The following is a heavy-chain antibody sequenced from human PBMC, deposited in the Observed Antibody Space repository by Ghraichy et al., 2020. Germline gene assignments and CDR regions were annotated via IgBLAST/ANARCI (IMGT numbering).Heavy chain of an antibody. CDR1: GFTFSDYY. D-gene: IGHD6-6*01. CDR2: ISSSGSTI. J-gene: IGHJ4*02. V-gene: IGHV3-11*01. Sequence: GGSLRLSCAASGFTFSDYYMSWIRQAPGKGLEWVSYISSSGSTIYYADSVKGRFTISRDNAKNSLYLQMNSLRAEDTAVYYCAPSIAARSRPLDYWGQGTLVTVSS. CDR3: APSIAARSRPLDY.